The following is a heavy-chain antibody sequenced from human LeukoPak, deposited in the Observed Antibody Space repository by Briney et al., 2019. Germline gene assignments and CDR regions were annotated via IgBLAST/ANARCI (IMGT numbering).Heavy chain of an antibody. CDR3: AKVRGIGTSDY. Sequence: SETLSLTCTVSGGSISSSSYYWGWIRQPPGKGLEWIGSIYYSGSTYYNPSLKSRVTISVDTSKNQFSLKLSSVTAADTAVYYCAKVRGIGTSDYWGQGTLVTVSP. CDR1: GGSISSSSYY. CDR2: IYYSGST. V-gene: IGHV4-39*01. J-gene: IGHJ4*02. D-gene: IGHD3-16*01.